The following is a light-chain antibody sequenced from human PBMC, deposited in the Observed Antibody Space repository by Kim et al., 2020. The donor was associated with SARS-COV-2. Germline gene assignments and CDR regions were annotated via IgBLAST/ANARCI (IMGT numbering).Light chain of an antibody. CDR3: QVWGSSSDRVV. V-gene: IGLV3-21*04. CDR2: YHS. CDR1: NIGSKS. Sequence: SYELTQPPSVSVAPGKTARITCGGNNIGSKSVHWYQQKPGQAPVLVIYYHSDRPSGIPERFSGSNSGTTATLTISRVEAGDEADYYCQVWGSSSDRVVFG. J-gene: IGLJ2*01.